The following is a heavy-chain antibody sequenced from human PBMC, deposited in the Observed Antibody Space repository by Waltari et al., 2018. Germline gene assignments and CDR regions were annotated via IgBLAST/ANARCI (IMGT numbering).Heavy chain of an antibody. CDR1: GGSFSGYF. Sequence: QVQLQQWGAGLLKPSETLSLTCAVYGGSFSGYFWSWLRQPPGKGLEWIGEINHSGSTNYNPSLKSRVTISVDTSKNQFSLKLSSVTAADTAVYYCARHMLDFWSGYYLDYWGQGTLVTVSS. CDR3: ARHMLDFWSGYYLDY. CDR2: INHSGST. D-gene: IGHD3-3*01. J-gene: IGHJ4*02. V-gene: IGHV4-34*01.